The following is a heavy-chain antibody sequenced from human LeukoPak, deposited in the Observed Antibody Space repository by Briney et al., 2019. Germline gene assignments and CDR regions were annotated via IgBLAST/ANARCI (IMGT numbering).Heavy chain of an antibody. V-gene: IGHV4-39*07. Sequence: SETLSLTCTVSGGSISSSSYYWGWIRQPPGKGLEWIGSIYYSGSTYYNPSLKSRVTISVDTSKNQFSLKLSSVTAADTAVYYCARDRAYFGYYYYYMDVWGKGTTVTVSS. D-gene: IGHD2-21*01. CDR3: ARDRAYFGYYYYYMDV. CDR2: IYYSGST. J-gene: IGHJ6*03. CDR1: GGSISSSSYY.